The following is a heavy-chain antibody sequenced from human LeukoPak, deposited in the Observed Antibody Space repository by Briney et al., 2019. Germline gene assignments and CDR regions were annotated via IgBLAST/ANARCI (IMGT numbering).Heavy chain of an antibody. Sequence: SETLSLTCAVYGESFSGYYWTWIRQPPGKGLEWIGEINHSGSTNDSPSLKSRVTISVDTSKNQFSLKLSSVTAADTAVYYCAGLLLSAAAGPFDYWGQGTLVTVSS. D-gene: IGHD6-13*01. V-gene: IGHV4-34*01. J-gene: IGHJ4*02. CDR2: INHSGST. CDR3: AGLLLSAAAGPFDY. CDR1: GESFSGYY.